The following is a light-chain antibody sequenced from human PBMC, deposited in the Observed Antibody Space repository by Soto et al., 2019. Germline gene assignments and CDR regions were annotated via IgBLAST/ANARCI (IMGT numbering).Light chain of an antibody. CDR2: GAS. CDR3: QQYGSSRT. CDR1: QRVYSN. J-gene: IGKJ1*01. V-gene: IGKV3-20*01. Sequence: EIVLTQSPDTLSVSPGESATLSCRASQRVYSNLAWYQQRPGQAPRLLIYGASSRATGIPDRFSGSGSGTDFTLTITRLEPEDFAIYYCQQYGSSRTFGQGTKVDIK.